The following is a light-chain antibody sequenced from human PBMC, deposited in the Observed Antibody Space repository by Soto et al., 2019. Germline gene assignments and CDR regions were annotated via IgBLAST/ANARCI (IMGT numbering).Light chain of an antibody. Sequence: DIQMTQSPSTLYASVGDRVTITCRVSQSISSRLAWYQQKPGKVPKLLIYDASSLESGVPSRFSGSGSGTEFTLTISSLQPDDFATYYCQQYNSYPGTFGQGTKVEIK. CDR3: QQYNSYPGT. J-gene: IGKJ1*01. CDR2: DAS. CDR1: QSISSR. V-gene: IGKV1-5*01.